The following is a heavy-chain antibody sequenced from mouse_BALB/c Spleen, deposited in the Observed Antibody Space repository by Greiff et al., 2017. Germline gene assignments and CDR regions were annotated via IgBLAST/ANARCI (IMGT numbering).Heavy chain of an antibody. CDR2: IDPSDSET. CDR1: GYSFTSYW. Sequence: QVQLQQSGPQLVRPGASVKISCKASGYSFTSYWMHWVKQRPGQGLEWIGMIDPSDSETRLNQKFKDKATLTVDKSSSTAYMQLSSPTSEDSAVYYCAREGRDLDAMDYWGQGTSVTVSS. V-gene: IGHV1S127*01. CDR3: AREGRDLDAMDY. J-gene: IGHJ4*01.